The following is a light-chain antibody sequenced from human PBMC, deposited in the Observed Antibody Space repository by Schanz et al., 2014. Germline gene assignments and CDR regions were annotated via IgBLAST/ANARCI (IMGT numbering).Light chain of an antibody. CDR2: GAS. Sequence: EIVLTQSPGTLSLSPGERATLSCRASQSVSSTYLAWYQQKPGHTPRLLIYGASTRATGIPARFSGSGSGTDFTLTISRLEPEDLAVYYCQQYGDSSYTFGQGTKLEIK. CDR1: QSVSSTY. V-gene: IGKV3-20*01. J-gene: IGKJ2*01. CDR3: QQYGDSSYT.